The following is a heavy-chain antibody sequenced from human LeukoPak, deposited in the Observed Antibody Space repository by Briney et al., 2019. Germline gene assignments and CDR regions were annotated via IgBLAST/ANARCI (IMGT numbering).Heavy chain of an antibody. Sequence: PSETLSLTCAVYGGSFSGYYWSWIRQPPGKGLEWIGEINHSGSTNYNPSLKSRVTISVDTSKNQFSLKLSSVTAADTAVYYCARSGYDILTGYSGFDYWGQGTLVTVSS. J-gene: IGHJ4*02. V-gene: IGHV4-34*01. CDR1: GGSFSGYY. CDR2: INHSGST. D-gene: IGHD3-9*01. CDR3: ARSGYDILTGYSGFDY.